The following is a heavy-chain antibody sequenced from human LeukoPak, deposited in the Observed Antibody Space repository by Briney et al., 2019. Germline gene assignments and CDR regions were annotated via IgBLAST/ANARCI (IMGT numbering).Heavy chain of an antibody. CDR3: AKADKVGTRNDYYYYGMDV. CDR2: ISGSGGST. J-gene: IGHJ6*02. V-gene: IGHV3-23*01. D-gene: IGHD6-13*01. CDR1: GFTFSSYA. Sequence: GGSLRLTCAASGFTFSSYAMSWVRQAPGKGLEWVSAISGSGGSTYYADSVKGRFTISRDNSKNTLYLQMNSLRAEDTAVYYCAKADKVGTRNDYYYYGMDVWGQGTTVTVSS.